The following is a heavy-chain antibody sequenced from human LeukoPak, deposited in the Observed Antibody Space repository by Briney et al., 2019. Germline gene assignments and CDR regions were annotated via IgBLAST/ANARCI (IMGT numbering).Heavy chain of an antibody. CDR1: GASISNYY. CDR3: ARDPGLSYDSSGHNWFDP. CDR2: FYNSGST. D-gene: IGHD3-22*01. J-gene: IGHJ5*02. Sequence: PSETLSLTCSVSGASISNYYWTWIRQPAGKGLEFIGLFYNSGSTNCNPSLKSRVTMSVDTSKNQFSLKLSSVTAADTAVYYCARDPGLSYDSSGHNWFDPWGQGTLVTVSS. V-gene: IGHV4-4*07.